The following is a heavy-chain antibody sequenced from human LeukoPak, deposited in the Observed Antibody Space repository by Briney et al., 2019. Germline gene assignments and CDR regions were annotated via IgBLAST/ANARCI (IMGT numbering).Heavy chain of an antibody. CDR2: IYYNGST. CDR1: GGSISSYY. D-gene: IGHD3-22*01. Sequence: SETLSLTCTVSGGSISSYYWSWIRQPPGKGLEWIGYIYYNGSTNYNPSLKSRVTISVDTSKNQFSLKLSSETAADTAVYYCARDSDYYDSSGYYDYWGQGTLVTDSS. V-gene: IGHV4-59*01. J-gene: IGHJ4*02. CDR3: ARDSDYYDSSGYYDY.